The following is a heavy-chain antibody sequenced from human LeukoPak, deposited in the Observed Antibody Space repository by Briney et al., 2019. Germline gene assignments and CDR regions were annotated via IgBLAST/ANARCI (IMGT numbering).Heavy chain of an antibody. V-gene: IGHV3-15*01. CDR1: GFTFSNAW. J-gene: IGHJ1*01. D-gene: IGHD3-22*01. CDR3: TTEAYYYDSGYFQH. Sequence: PGGSLRLSCAASGFTFSNAWMSWVRQAPGKGLEWVGRIKSKTDGGTTDYAAPVKGRFTISRDDSKNTLYLQMNSLKAEDTAVYYCTTEAYYYDSGYFQHWGQGTLVTVSS. CDR2: IKSKTDGGTT.